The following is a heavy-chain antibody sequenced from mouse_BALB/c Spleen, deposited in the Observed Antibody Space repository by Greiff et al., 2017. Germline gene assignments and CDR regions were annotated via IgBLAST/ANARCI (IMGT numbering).Heavy chain of an antibody. CDR2: IDPANGNT. J-gene: IGHJ2*01. Sequence: EVMLVESGAELVKPGASVKLSCTASGFNIKDTYMHWVKQRPEQGLEWIGRIDPANGNTKYDPKFQGKATITADTSSNTAYLQLSSLTSEDTAVYYCARGKWLLPSDYWGQGTTLTVSS. D-gene: IGHD2-3*01. V-gene: IGHV14-3*02. CDR1: GFNIKDTY. CDR3: ARGKWLLPSDY.